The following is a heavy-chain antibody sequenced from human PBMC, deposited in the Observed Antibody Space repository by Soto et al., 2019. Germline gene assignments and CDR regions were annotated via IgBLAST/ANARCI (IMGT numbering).Heavy chain of an antibody. J-gene: IGHJ6*02. CDR1: GDSVSSGFYY. CDR3: ATDPITGTGWLNSYYGMHV. CDR2: IYFSGRT. V-gene: IGHV4-61*01. D-gene: IGHD1-7*01. Sequence: QVQLQESGPGLVKPSETLSLTCTVSGDSVSSGFYYWNWIRQPPGKGLEWIGYIYFSGRTNYNPSLKSRLTISLDTSKNQFSLRLNSVTAADTAVYYCATDPITGTGWLNSYYGMHVWGQGTTVTVSS.